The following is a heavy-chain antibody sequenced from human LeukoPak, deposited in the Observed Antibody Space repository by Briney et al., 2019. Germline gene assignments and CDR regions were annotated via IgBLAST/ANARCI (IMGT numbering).Heavy chain of an antibody. Sequence: SVKVSCKASGGTFSSYTISWVRQAPGQGLEWMGRIIPILGIANYAQKFQGRVTITADKSTSTAYMELSSLRSEDTAGYYCGRGEEGITIFGVVTTYFQHWGQGTLVTVSS. CDR1: GGTFSSYT. J-gene: IGHJ1*01. CDR2: IIPILGIA. CDR3: GRGEEGITIFGVVTTYFQH. V-gene: IGHV1-69*02. D-gene: IGHD3-3*01.